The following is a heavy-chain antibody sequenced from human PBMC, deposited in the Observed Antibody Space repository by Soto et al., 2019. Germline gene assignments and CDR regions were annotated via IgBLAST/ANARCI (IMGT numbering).Heavy chain of an antibody. J-gene: IGHJ4*02. CDR1: GFTFSDYY. Sequence: PGGSLRLSCAASGFTFSDYYMSWIRQAPGKGLEWVSYISGSGTYTNYGDSVKGRFTISRDNAKNSLYLQMNSLRAEDTAVYYCVRGGSYCGGDCFDYWGQGPLVTGSS. D-gene: IGHD2-21*02. CDR3: VRGGSYCGGDCFDY. CDR2: ISGSGTYT. V-gene: IGHV3-11*06.